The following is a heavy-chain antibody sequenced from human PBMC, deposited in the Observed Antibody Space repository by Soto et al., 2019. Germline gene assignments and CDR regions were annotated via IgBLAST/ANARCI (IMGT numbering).Heavy chain of an antibody. Sequence: GGSLRLSCAPSVFSFSTYAIHWVRQAPGKGLDWVAVISNDGSKRYYAQSVKGRFTISRDNSNNTVDLQMNSLRAEDTAMYYCARSIAVAGLDYWGPGTLVTVSS. CDR2: ISNDGSKR. V-gene: IGHV3-30-3*01. CDR3: ARSIAVAGLDY. J-gene: IGHJ4*02. D-gene: IGHD6-19*01. CDR1: VFSFSTYA.